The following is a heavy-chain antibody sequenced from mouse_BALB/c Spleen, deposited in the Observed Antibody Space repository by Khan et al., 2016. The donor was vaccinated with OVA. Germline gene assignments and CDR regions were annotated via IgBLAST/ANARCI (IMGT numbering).Heavy chain of an antibody. CDR3: ATFTPGFYSMDY. CDR2: IWGDGSI. V-gene: IGHV2-3*01. CDR1: GFSLISYG. Sequence: VELVESGPGLVAPSQSLSITCTVSGFSLISYGVNWVRQPPGKGLEWLGVIWGDGSINYHSTLKSRLSISKDNSKSQVFLKLNSLQTDDTATSYYATFTPGFYSMDYWGQGTTVTVSS. J-gene: IGHJ4*01. D-gene: IGHD1-1*01.